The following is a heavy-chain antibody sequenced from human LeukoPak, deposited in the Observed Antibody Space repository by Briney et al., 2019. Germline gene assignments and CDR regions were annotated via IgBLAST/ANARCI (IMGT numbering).Heavy chain of an antibody. CDR2: IRSKAYGGTT. D-gene: IGHD5-24*01. Sequence: PGRSLRLSCTASGFTFGDYAMSWVRQAPGKGLEWVGFIRSKAYGGTTEYAASVKGRFTISRDDSKSIAYLQMNSLKTEDTAVYYCTRRGSRVYWGQGTLVTVSS. J-gene: IGHJ4*02. V-gene: IGHV3-49*04. CDR1: GFTFGDYA. CDR3: TRRGSRVY.